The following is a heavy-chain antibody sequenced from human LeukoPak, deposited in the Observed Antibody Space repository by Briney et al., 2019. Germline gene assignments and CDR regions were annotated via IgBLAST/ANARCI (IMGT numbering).Heavy chain of an antibody. D-gene: IGHD6-13*01. CDR3: ARVTWLSAAGTEGNFDY. CDR2: ISSSSSYI. J-gene: IGHJ4*02. Sequence: GGSLRLSCAASGFTFSSYSMNWVRQAPGKGLEWVSSISSSSSYIYYADSVKGRFTISRDNARNSLYLQMDSLRAEDTAVYYCARVTWLSAAGTEGNFDYWGQGTLVTVSS. CDR1: GFTFSSYS. V-gene: IGHV3-21*01.